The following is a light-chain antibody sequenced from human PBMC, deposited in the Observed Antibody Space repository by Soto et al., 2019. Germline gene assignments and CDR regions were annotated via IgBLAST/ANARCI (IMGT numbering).Light chain of an antibody. CDR3: GSYTDSDSPWV. V-gene: IGLV2-14*01. Sequence: QSVLTQPAFVSGSPGQSITISCTGTYSDVGSYNYVSWFQQHPGKAPQLIIYEVSNRPLGISNRFSASKSGNTASLTISGLQAEDEADYYCGSYTDSDSPWVFGGGTKLTV. J-gene: IGLJ3*02. CDR2: EVS. CDR1: YSDVGSYNY.